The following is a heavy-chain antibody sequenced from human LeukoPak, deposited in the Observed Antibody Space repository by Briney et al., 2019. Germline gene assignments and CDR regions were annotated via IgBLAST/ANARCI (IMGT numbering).Heavy chain of an antibody. CDR1: GGSFSGYY. J-gene: IGHJ4*02. D-gene: IGHD2-15*01. V-gene: IGHV4-34*01. CDR3: ARAPGAALD. CDR2: INHRGST. Sequence: SETLSLTCAVYGGSFSGYYWSWIRQPPGKGLEWIGEINHRGSTNYNPSLKSRVTVSLDTSKNQFTPKLSSVTAADTAVYYCARAPGAALDWGQGTLVTVSS.